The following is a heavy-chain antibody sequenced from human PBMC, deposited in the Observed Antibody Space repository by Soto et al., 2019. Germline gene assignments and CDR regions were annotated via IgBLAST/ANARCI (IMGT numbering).Heavy chain of an antibody. CDR2: IYYSGST. CDR3: ARRSPSYYYGMDV. J-gene: IGHJ6*02. Sequence: QVQLQESGPGLVKPSQTLSLTCTVSGGSISSGGYYWSWIRQHPGKGLEWIGYIYYSGSTYYTPSLKSRVTISVDTSKNQFSLKLSSVTAADTAVYYCARRSPSYYYGMDVWGQGTTVTVSS. CDR1: GGSISSGGYY. D-gene: IGHD1-26*01. V-gene: IGHV4-31*03.